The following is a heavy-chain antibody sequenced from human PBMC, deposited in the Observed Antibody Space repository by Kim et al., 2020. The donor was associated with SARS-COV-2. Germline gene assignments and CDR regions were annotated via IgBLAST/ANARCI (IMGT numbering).Heavy chain of an antibody. Sequence: VKGRFTISRDNAKNSLYLQMNSLRAEGTAVYYCARDVGYCSGGSCYSGSYWGQGTLVTVSS. J-gene: IGHJ4*02. V-gene: IGHV3-21*01. D-gene: IGHD2-15*01. CDR3: ARDVGYCSGGSCYSGSY.